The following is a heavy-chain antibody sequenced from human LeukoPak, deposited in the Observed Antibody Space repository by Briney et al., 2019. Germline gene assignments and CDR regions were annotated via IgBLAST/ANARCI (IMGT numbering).Heavy chain of an antibody. Sequence: GGSLRLSCAASGFNVSTYAINWVRLAPGKGPEWVSSLSGSGVLTNYADSVKGRFTISRDTSKNTLHLQMNSLTFEDTAIYFCAKSSELRSLGWFQGSHMDVWGKGTTVTVSS. V-gene: IGHV3-23*01. J-gene: IGHJ6*03. CDR1: GFNVSTYA. D-gene: IGHD3-3*01. CDR3: AKSSELRSLGWFQGSHMDV. CDR2: LSGSGVLT.